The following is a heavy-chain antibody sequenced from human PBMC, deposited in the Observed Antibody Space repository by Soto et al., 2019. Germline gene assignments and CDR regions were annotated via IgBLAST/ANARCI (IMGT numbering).Heavy chain of an antibody. CDR2: ISGSGGST. D-gene: IGHD2-8*01. J-gene: IGHJ6*02. Sequence: HPGGSLRLACAASGLTFSSYAMSWVRQAPGKGLEWVSAISGSGGSTYYADSVKGRFTISRDNSKNTLYLQMNSLRAEDTAVYYCATPQWTVYGMDVWGQGTTVTVSS. V-gene: IGHV3-23*01. CDR1: GLTFSSYA. CDR3: ATPQWTVYGMDV.